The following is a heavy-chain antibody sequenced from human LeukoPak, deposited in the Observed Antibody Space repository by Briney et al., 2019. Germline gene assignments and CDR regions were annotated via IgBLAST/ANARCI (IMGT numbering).Heavy chain of an antibody. D-gene: IGHD3-22*01. Sequence: ASVKVSCKASGYIFTSYVLHWVRQAPGQGLDWMGWINTNTGNPTYAQGFTGRFVFSLDTSVSTAYLQISSLKADDTAMYYCARGDYETHGYQTRWGQGTLVTVSS. J-gene: IGHJ4*02. CDR1: GYIFTSYV. CDR2: INTNTGNP. CDR3: ARGDYETHGYQTR. V-gene: IGHV7-4-1*02.